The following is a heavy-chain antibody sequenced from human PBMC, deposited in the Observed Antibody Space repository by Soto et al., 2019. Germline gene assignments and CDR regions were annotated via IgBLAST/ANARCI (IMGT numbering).Heavy chain of an antibody. CDR2: IYYSGST. Sequence: SETLSLTCTVSGGSISSYYWSWIRQPPGKRLEWIGYIYYSGSTNYNPALKSRVTISVDTSRNQFSLKLSSMTAADTAVYYCAIHAQGGATVFNYSYYYMDVWGKGITVTVSS. CDR3: AIHAQGGATVFNYSYYYMDV. V-gene: IGHV4-59*08. CDR1: GGSISSYY. D-gene: IGHD4-17*01. J-gene: IGHJ6*03.